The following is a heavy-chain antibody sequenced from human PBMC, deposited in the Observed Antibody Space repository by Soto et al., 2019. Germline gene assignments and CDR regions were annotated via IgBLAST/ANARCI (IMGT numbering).Heavy chain of an antibody. Sequence: QVQLVESGGGVVQPGRSLRLSCAASGFTFSSYGMHWVRQAPGKGLEWVAVISYDGSNKYYADSVKGRFTISRDNSKNTLYLQMNSLRAEDTAVYYCAKERVREGYDSSEGYWGQGTLVTVSS. V-gene: IGHV3-30*18. CDR1: GFTFSSYG. J-gene: IGHJ4*02. D-gene: IGHD3-22*01. CDR3: AKERVREGYDSSEGY. CDR2: ISYDGSNK.